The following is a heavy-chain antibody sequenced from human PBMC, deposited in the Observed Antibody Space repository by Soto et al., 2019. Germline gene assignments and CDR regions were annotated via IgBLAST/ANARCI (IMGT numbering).Heavy chain of an antibody. CDR2: ISSSGSSI. J-gene: IGHJ4*02. Sequence: GGLQLLSWSSSGFTCSDYDMSWIRQDPGKGLGWVSYISSSGSSIYYADSVKGRFTISRDNAKNSLYLQMNSLKAEGTAVYYCARVGDGSGLYYFDYWGQGTLVTVS. CDR1: GFTCSDYD. CDR3: ARVGDGSGLYYFDY. V-gene: IGHV3-11*01. D-gene: IGHD6-19*01.